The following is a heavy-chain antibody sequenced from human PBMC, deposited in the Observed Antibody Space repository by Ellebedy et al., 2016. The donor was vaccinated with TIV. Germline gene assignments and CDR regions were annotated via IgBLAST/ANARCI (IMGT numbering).Heavy chain of an antibody. D-gene: IGHD2-8*01. CDR1: GASVSTTSYY. V-gene: IGHV4-39*07. CDR3: ASDHTNWDGMDV. J-gene: IGHJ6*02. Sequence: MPSETLSLTCTVSGASVSTTSYYWAWFRQPPGKGLEWIGSFSYIGTTYYNPSLKSRVTISVDTSKNQFSLRLSSVTAADTAVYYCASDHTNWDGMDVWGQGTTVTVSS. CDR2: FSYIGTT.